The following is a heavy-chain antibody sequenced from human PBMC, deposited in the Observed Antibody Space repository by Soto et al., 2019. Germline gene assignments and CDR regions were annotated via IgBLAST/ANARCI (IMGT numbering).Heavy chain of an antibody. J-gene: IGHJ6*02. CDR2: TRNKANSYTT. CDR3: ARVSVVVAATTPHYYYGMDV. CDR1: GFTFSDHY. D-gene: IGHD2-15*01. Sequence: GGSLRLSCAASGFTFSDHYMDWVRQAPGKGLEWVGRTRNKANSYTTEYAASVKGRFTISRDDSKNSLYLQMNSLKTEDTAVYYCARVSVVVAATTPHYYYGMDVWGQGTTVTVSS. V-gene: IGHV3-72*01.